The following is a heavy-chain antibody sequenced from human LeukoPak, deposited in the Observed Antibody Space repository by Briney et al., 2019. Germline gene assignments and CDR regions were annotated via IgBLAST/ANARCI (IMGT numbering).Heavy chain of an antibody. V-gene: IGHV3-23*01. D-gene: IGHD3/OR15-3a*01. CDR2: ISGSGGST. Sequence: GGSLRLSCAASGFTFSSYAMSWVRQAPGKGLEWVSGISGSGGSTHYADSVKGRFTISRDNSKNTLFLQMNSLRAEDTAVYYCARADGTGGPYDYWGQGTLVTVSS. CDR1: GFTFSSYA. J-gene: IGHJ4*02. CDR3: ARADGTGGPYDY.